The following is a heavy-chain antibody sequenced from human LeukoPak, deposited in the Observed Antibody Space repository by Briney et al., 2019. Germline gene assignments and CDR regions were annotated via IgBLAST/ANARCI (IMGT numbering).Heavy chain of an antibody. D-gene: IGHD1-26*01. CDR1: GGSISSYY. J-gene: IGHJ5*02. CDR3: ARGGNYWPQWWFDP. V-gene: IGHV4-59*01. CDR2: IYYTGST. Sequence: TSETLSLTCTVSGGSISSYYWSWIRQPPGKGLEWIGYIYYTGSTSYNPSLKSRVTMSLDASKNQFSLELNSVTPADTAVYYCARGGNYWPQWWFDPWGRGTLVSVSS.